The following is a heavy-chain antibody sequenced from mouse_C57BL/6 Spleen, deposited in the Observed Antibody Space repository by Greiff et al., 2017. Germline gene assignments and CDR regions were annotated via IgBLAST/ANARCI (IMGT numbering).Heavy chain of an antibody. J-gene: IGHJ1*03. Sequence: VQLQQPGTELVKPGASVKLSCKASGYTFTSYWMHWVKQRPGQGLEWIGNINPSNGGTNYNEKFKSKATLTVDKSSSTAYMQLSSLTSEDSAVYYCARQAYGSSPWWYFDVWGTGTTVTVSS. D-gene: IGHD1-1*01. CDR3: ARQAYGSSPWWYFDV. CDR2: INPSNGGT. V-gene: IGHV1-53*01. CDR1: GYTFTSYW.